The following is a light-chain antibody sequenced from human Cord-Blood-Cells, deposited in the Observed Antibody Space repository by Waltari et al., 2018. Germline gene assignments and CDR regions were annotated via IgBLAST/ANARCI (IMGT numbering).Light chain of an antibody. Sequence: QSVLTQPPSASGPPGQRVTISCSGSSSNIGSNTVNWYHQLPGTAPKLLIYSNNQRPSGVPDRLSGAKSGTSASLAMSGLQSEDEADYYCAAWDDSLNGWVFGGGTKLTVL. CDR3: AAWDDSLNGWV. J-gene: IGLJ3*02. CDR2: SNN. CDR1: SSNIGSNT. V-gene: IGLV1-44*01.